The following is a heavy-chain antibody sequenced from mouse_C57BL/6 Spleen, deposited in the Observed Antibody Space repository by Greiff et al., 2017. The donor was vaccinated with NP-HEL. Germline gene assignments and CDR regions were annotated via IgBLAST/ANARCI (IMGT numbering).Heavy chain of an antibody. CDR2: INPGSGGT. V-gene: IGHV1-54*01. D-gene: IGHD1-1*01. CDR3: SRDYGSSWGYAMDY. Sequence: VQLQQSGAELVRPGTSVKVSCKASGYAFTNYLIEWVKQRPGQGLEWIGVINPGSGGTNYNEQFKGKATLTADKSSSTAYMQLSSLTSEDSAVYCCSRDYGSSWGYAMDYWGQGTSVTVSS. CDR1: GYAFTNYL. J-gene: IGHJ4*01.